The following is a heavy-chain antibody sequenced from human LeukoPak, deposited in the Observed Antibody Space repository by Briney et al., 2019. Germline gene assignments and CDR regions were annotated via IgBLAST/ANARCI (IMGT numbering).Heavy chain of an antibody. D-gene: IGHD2-15*01. V-gene: IGHV3-30*02. J-gene: IGHJ4*02. Sequence: PGGSLRLSCAASGFGFSGYGMHWVRQAPGKGLEWVAFIHYDGTESFYADSVKGRFTISRDNSKNTLSLQMNSLRAEDTAVYYCAREVGPDYWGQGTLVTVSS. CDR1: GFGFSGYG. CDR2: IHYDGTES. CDR3: AREVGPDY.